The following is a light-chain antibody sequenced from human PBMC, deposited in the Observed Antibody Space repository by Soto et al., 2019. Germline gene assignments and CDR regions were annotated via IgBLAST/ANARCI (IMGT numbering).Light chain of an antibody. V-gene: IGLV2-14*03. CDR3: SSYITSDIVV. Sequence: ALAQPASVSGSRGQSITFSCTGTSGDLPGANPVSWYQQHPGKAPMLIIYDVSKRPSGVSDRFSGSKSGNTASLTISGLQAEDEADYYCSSYITSDIVVFGGGTQLTVL. J-gene: IGLJ2*01. CDR1: SGDLPGANP. CDR2: DVS.